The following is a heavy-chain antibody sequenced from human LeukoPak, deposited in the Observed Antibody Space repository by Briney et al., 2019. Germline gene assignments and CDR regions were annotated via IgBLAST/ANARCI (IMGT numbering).Heavy chain of an antibody. CDR1: GYTFTGCY. Sequence: GASVKVSCKASGYTFTGCYMHWVRQAPGQGLEWMGWINPNSGGTNYAQKFQGRVTMTRDTSISTAYMELSRLRSDDTAVYYCARAVPGDSSGYWVVDYYYGMDVWGQGTTVTVSS. V-gene: IGHV1-2*02. CDR2: INPNSGGT. D-gene: IGHD3-22*01. J-gene: IGHJ6*02. CDR3: ARAVPGDSSGYWVVDYYYGMDV.